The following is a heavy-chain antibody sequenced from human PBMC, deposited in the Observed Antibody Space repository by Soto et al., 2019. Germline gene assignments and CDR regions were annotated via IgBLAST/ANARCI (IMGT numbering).Heavy chain of an antibody. CDR3: ARSYYASGSYYSPLDY. CDR2: IYYSGST. J-gene: IGHJ4*02. CDR1: GYSISSSNW. V-gene: IGHV4-28*01. D-gene: IGHD3-10*01. Sequence: SETLSLTCAVSGYSISSSNWWGWIRQPPGKGLEWIGYIYYSGSTYYNPSLKSRVTMSVDTSKNQFSLKLSSVTAADTAVFYCARSYYASGSYYSPLDYWGQGILVTVSS.